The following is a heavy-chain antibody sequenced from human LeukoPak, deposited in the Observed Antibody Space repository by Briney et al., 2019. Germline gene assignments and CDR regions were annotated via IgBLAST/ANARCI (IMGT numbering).Heavy chain of an antibody. J-gene: IGHJ4*02. CDR2: IYT. V-gene: IGHV4-59*12. Sequence: SETLSLTCTVSGGSISYYFWGWIRQPAGKGLEWIGRIYTHNPSFKNRVTMSVDTSKNQFSLNLSSVTAADTAAYYCVGAVSGPFDYWGQGILVTVSS. CDR1: GGSISYYF. D-gene: IGHD6-19*01. CDR3: VGAVSGPFDY.